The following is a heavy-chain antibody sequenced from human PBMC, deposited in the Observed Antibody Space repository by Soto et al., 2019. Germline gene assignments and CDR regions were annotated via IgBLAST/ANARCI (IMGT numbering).Heavy chain of an antibody. CDR1: GYTFTNYG. CDR3: ARGPDPTYSDH. Sequence: QVQLVQSGAEVRKPGASVKVSCKTSGYTFTNYGINLVRQAPGQGLEWMGWINGYNGKTNYAQRVQGRVTLTTDTSTTTAYMELRSLRSDDTAIYYCARGPDPTYSDHWGQGTLVTVSS. CDR2: INGYNGKT. V-gene: IGHV1-18*01. J-gene: IGHJ4*02.